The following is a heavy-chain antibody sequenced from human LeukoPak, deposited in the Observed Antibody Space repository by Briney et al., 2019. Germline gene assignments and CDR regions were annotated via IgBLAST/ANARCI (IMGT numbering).Heavy chain of an antibody. CDR1: GYTLTSYA. J-gene: IGHJ5*02. V-gene: IGHV1-3*01. CDR3: ARDLQYYYGSGSYEAP. Sequence: ASVKVSCRASGYTLTSYAMHWVRQAPGQRLEWMGWINAGNGNTKYSQKFQGRVTITRDTSASTAYMELSSLRSEDTAVYYCARDLQYYYGSGSYEAPWGQGTLVTVSS. D-gene: IGHD3-10*01. CDR2: INAGNGNT.